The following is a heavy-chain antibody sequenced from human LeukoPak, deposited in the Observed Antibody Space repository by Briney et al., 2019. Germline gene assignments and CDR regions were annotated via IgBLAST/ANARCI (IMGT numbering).Heavy chain of an antibody. D-gene: IGHD6-19*01. V-gene: IGHV3-9*01. CDR1: GFTFDDYA. J-gene: IGHJ4*02. CDR2: ISWNSGSI. Sequence: GGSLRLSCAASGFTFDDYAMHWVRQAPGKGLEWVSGISWNSGSIGYADSVKGRFTISRDNAKNSLYLQMNSLRAEDTALYYCAKGPLSSGWYYFDYWGQGTLVTVSS. CDR3: AKGPLSSGWYYFDY.